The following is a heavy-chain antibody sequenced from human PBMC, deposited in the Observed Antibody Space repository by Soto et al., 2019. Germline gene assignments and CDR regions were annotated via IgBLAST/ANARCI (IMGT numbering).Heavy chain of an antibody. V-gene: IGHV1-18*01. CDR1: GYTFTSYG. CDR3: ARDGNDTIFGVVIDYYYYYGMDV. Sequence: ASVKVSCKASGYTFTSYGISWVRQPPGQGLEWMGWISAYNGNTNYAQKLQGRVTMTTDTSTSTAYMELRSLRSDDTAVYYCARDGNDTIFGVVIDYYYYYGMDVWGQGTTVTVSS. J-gene: IGHJ6*02. D-gene: IGHD3-3*01. CDR2: ISAYNGNT.